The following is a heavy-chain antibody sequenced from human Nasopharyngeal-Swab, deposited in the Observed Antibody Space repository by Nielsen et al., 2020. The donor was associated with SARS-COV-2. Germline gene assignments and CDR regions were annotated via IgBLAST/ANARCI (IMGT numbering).Heavy chain of an antibody. CDR1: GGSFSGYY. J-gene: IGHJ6*02. V-gene: IGHV4-34*01. CDR3: ASRKYYYDSSGYFNYYYYYGMDV. CDR2: INHSGST. D-gene: IGHD3-22*01. Sequence: SETLSLTCAVYGGSFSGYYWSWIRQPPGKGLEWIGEINHSGSTNSNPSLKSRVTISVDTSKNQFSLKLSSVTAADTAVYYCASRKYYYDSSGYFNYYYYYGMDVWGQGTTVTVSS.